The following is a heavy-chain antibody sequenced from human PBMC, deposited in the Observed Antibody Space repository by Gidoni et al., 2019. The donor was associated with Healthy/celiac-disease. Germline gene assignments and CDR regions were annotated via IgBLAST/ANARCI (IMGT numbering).Heavy chain of an antibody. Sequence: QVQLVESGGGVVQPGRSLRLSCAASGFTFSSYGMHWVRQAPGKGLEWVAVIWYDGSNKYYADSVKGRFTISRDNSKNTLYLQMNSLRAEDTAVYYCARGVGTPAVHFDYWGQGTLVTVSS. J-gene: IGHJ4*02. D-gene: IGHD2-15*01. CDR3: ARGVGTPAVHFDY. V-gene: IGHV3-33*01. CDR2: IWYDGSNK. CDR1: GFTFSSYG.